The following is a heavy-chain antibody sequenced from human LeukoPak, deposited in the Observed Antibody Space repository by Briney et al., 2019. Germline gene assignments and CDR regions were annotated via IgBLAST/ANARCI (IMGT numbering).Heavy chain of an antibody. CDR1: GYTFTAYY. V-gene: IGHV1-2*02. D-gene: IGHD1-26*01. CDR3: ARRAGGNYYYFDY. CDR2: INPNSGGT. Sequence: ASVKVSCKASGYTFTAYYMHWVRQAPGQGLEWMGWINPNSGGTNYAQKFQGRVTMIRDTSISTAYVELSRLRSDDTAAYYCARRAGGNYYYFDYWGQGTLVTVSS. J-gene: IGHJ4*02.